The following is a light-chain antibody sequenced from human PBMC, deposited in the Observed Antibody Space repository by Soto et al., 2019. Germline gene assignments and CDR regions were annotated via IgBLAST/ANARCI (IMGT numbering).Light chain of an antibody. J-gene: IGKJ4*01. V-gene: IGKV4-1*01. CDR1: QSVLYSSNNRNY. CDR3: QQYYSAPLT. Sequence: DIVMTQSPHSLAVSLGERATINCKSSQSVLYSSNNRNYLAWYQQRLGQPPKLIFYWASTRESGVPDRFSGSGSGTDFTLTISSLQAEDVAVYYCQQYYSAPLTFGGGTKVDNK. CDR2: WAS.